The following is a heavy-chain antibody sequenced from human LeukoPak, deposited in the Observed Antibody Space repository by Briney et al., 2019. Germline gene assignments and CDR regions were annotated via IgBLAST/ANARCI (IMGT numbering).Heavy chain of an antibody. CDR1: GYTFTSYD. J-gene: IGHJ4*02. CDR3: ARAIAAAASGDY. D-gene: IGHD6-13*01. V-gene: IGHV1-2*02. Sequence: ASVKVSCKASGYTFTSYDINWVRQAPGQGLEWMGWINPNSGGTNYAQKFQGRVNMTRDTSISTAYMELSRLRSDDTAVYYCARAIAAAASGDYWGQGTLVTVSS. CDR2: INPNSGGT.